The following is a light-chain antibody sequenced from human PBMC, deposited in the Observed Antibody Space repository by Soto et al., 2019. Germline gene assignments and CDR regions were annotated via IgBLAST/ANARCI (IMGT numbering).Light chain of an antibody. J-gene: IGKJ2*01. Sequence: SVGDXXSXXXXXSQXVXXXLAWYQQKPGKAPNLLIYKASRLRDGVPSRFSGSGSGTDFTLTITSLQPDDFASYFCQHYFSYPYAFGQGTKLEI. V-gene: IGKV1-5*03. CDR3: QHYFSYPYA. CDR1: QXVXXX. CDR2: KAS.